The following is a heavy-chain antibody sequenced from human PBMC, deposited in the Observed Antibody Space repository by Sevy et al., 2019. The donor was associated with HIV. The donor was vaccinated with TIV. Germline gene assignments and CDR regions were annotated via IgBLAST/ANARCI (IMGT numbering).Heavy chain of an antibody. CDR2: ISYDGSYK. J-gene: IGHJ4*02. CDR3: AKDSASSSHWYPDY. Sequence: GGSLRLSCAASGFTFSTYGMHWVRQAPGKGLEWVAVISYDGSYKKYADSVKGRFTISRDNSKNTLYLLMNSLRVEDTGVYYCAKDSASSSHWYPDYWGQGTLVTASS. CDR1: GFTFSTYG. D-gene: IGHD2-2*01. V-gene: IGHV3-30*18.